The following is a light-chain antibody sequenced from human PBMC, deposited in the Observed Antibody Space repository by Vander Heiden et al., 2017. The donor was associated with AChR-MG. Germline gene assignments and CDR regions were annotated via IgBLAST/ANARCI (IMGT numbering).Light chain of an antibody. V-gene: IGKV3-11*01. CDR2: DAS. CDR1: QSVTSF. CDR3: QQRSVWPLT. J-gene: IGKJ4*01. Sequence: EIVLTQSPASLSVSPGERATLSCRASQSVTSFLAWYQQKPGQAPRLLIYDASTRATGIPARFSGSGSGTDFTLTISSLEPEDFAVYYCQQRSVWPLTFGGGTKVEIK.